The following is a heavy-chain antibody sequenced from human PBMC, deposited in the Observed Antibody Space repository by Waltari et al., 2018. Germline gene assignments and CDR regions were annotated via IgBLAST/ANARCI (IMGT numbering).Heavy chain of an antibody. V-gene: IGHV1-2*02. CDR2: FDPNGGGT. J-gene: IGHJ4*02. CDR1: GYTFTGYY. Sequence: QVQLVQSGAEVKKPGASVKVSCKASGYTFTGYYMHWVRQAPGKGLVWMGWFDPNGGGTNYGQKFQGKIARTRHTSISTAYMELSRLRSDDTAVYYCARVAPILWWSGGRFYFDYWGQGTLVTVSS. D-gene: IGHD2-21*01. CDR3: ARVAPILWWSGGRFYFDY.